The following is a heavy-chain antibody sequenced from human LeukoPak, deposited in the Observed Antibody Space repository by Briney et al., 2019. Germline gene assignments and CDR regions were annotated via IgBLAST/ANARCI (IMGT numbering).Heavy chain of an antibody. CDR1: GFTFSSYW. Sequence: GGSLRLSCAASGFTFSSYWMSWVRQAPGKGLEWVANIKQDGSEKYYVDSVKGRFTISRDNSKNTLYLQMNSLRAEDTAVYYCARGGSGYDILTAPSFDYWGQGTLVTVSS. CDR2: IKQDGSEK. CDR3: ARGGSGYDILTAPSFDY. V-gene: IGHV3-7*01. J-gene: IGHJ4*02. D-gene: IGHD3-9*01.